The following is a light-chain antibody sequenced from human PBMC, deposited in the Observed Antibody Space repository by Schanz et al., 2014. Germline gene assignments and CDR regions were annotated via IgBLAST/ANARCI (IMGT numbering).Light chain of an antibody. Sequence: QSALTQPASVSGSPGQSITISCTGTSSDVGSYNLVSWYQQHPGKAPKLLIYDVTKRPSEVPDRFSGSRSGTTASLTISGLQAEDEADYYCSSYTSSSTLVVFGGGTKLTV. CDR2: DVT. CDR1: SSDVGSYNL. J-gene: IGLJ2*01. V-gene: IGLV2-14*02. CDR3: SSYTSSSTLVV.